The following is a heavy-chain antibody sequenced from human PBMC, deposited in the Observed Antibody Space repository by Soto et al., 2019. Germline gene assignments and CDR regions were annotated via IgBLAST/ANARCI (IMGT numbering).Heavy chain of an antibody. CDR2: IYHSGST. Sequence: PSVPLSLTCAVSGVSISSSNWLRWVRQHPGKGLEWIGEIYHSGSTNYNPSLKSRVTISVDKSKNQFSLKLSSVTAADTAVHYCARLVYPLGKAYPIAGFDPWGQGTLVTVSS. D-gene: IGHD3-16*01. CDR3: ARLVYPLGKAYPIAGFDP. V-gene: IGHV4-4*02. CDR1: GVSISSSNW. J-gene: IGHJ5*02.